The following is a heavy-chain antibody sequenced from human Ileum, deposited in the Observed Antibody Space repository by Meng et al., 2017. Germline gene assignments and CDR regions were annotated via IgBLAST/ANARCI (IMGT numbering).Heavy chain of an antibody. CDR3: ARGPQSSGYYYGDY. V-gene: IGHV3-74*01. CDR1: GFTFSSYW. J-gene: IGHJ4*02. CDR2: IKSDGSTR. D-gene: IGHD3-22*01. Sequence: GESLKISCAASGFTFSSYWMHWVRQPPGKGLVWVSRIKSDGSTRSYADSVKDRFTISRDNAKNTLYLQMNSLRAEDTAVYYCARGPQSSGYYYGDYWGQGSLVTVSS.